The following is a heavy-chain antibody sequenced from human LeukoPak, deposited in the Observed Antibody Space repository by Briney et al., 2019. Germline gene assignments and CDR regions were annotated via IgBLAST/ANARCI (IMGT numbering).Heavy chain of an antibody. CDR1: GFTFSSYS. CDR2: ISCSSSTI. V-gene: IGHV3-48*02. J-gene: IGHJ4*02. Sequence: GGSLTLSCAASGFTFSSYSMNWVRQAPGKGLEWVSYISCSSSTIYYADSVKGRFTTSRDNGKNSLYLQMNRLRDEDTAVYYCARHLVRGITHILDYWGQGTLVTVSS. CDR3: ARHLVRGITHILDY. D-gene: IGHD3-10*01.